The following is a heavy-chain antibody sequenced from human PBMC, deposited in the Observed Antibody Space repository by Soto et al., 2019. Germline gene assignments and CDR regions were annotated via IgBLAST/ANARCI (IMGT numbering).Heavy chain of an antibody. Sequence: SETLSLTCTVSGGSISSTSYYWGWIRQAPGKGLEWIGSVFYSGSTYYNLSLKSRVTISVDTSKNQFSLKLSSVTAADTAVYYCAVLSVGSGSYYAAIFGYWGQGTLVTVS. CDR1: GGSISSTSYY. D-gene: IGHD3-10*01. J-gene: IGHJ4*02. CDR3: AVLSVGSGSYYAAIFGY. V-gene: IGHV4-39*07. CDR2: VFYSGST.